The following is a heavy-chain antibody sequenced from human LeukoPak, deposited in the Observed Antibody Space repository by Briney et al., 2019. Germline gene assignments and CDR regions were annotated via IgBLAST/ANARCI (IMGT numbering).Heavy chain of an antibody. V-gene: IGHV3-72*01. Sequence: PGGSLRLSCAASGFTLSDQYMDWVRQAPGKGLEWVGRTRNKANSYTTEYAASVRGRFSISRDDSKNSLYLQMNSLKTEDTAVYYCVRRTYAAFDTWGQGTMVTVFS. CDR2: TRNKANSYTT. CDR1: GFTLSDQY. J-gene: IGHJ3*02. D-gene: IGHD2-8*01. CDR3: VRRTYAAFDT.